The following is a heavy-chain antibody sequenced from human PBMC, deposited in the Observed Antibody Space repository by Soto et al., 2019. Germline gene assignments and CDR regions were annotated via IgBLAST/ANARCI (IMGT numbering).Heavy chain of an antibody. CDR1: GFTFSSYW. CDR2: IKQDGSEK. Sequence: EVQLVESGGGLVQPGGSLRLSCAASGFTFSSYWMSWVRQAPGKGLEWVANIKQDGSEKYYVDSVKGRFTISRDNAKNSLYLQMNSLRAEDTAVYYCARDEEGSGYYYGMDVWGQGTTVTVSS. D-gene: IGHD3-10*01. J-gene: IGHJ6*02. V-gene: IGHV3-7*01. CDR3: ARDEEGSGYYYGMDV.